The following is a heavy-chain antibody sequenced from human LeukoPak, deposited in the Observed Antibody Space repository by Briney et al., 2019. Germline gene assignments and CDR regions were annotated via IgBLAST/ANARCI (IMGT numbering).Heavy chain of an antibody. CDR1: GFTFNSFA. Sequence: GGSLRLSCAASGFTFNSFAMNWVRQTPGKGLEWVSSVTGHGGSTYIADSVRGRFTISRDNSKNTLFLQMNSLRAEDTAVYYCAKDVMHYGSGRPYYMDVWGKGTTVTISS. CDR3: AKDVMHYGSGRPYYMDV. CDR2: VTGHGGST. V-gene: IGHV3-23*01. J-gene: IGHJ6*03. D-gene: IGHD3-10*01.